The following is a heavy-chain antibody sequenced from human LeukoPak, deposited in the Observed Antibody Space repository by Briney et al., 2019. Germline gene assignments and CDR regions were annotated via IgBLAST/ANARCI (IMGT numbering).Heavy chain of an antibody. CDR3: ARYYYGSGSYYNPGGAFDI. D-gene: IGHD3-10*01. Sequence: SETLSLTCTVSGGSISSYYWSWIRQPPGKGLEWIGYIYYSGSTNYNPSLKSRVTISVDTSKNQFSLKLSSVTAADTAVYYCARYYYGSGSYYNPGGAFDIWGQGTMVTVSS. V-gene: IGHV4-59*01. CDR2: IYYSGST. CDR1: GGSISSYY. J-gene: IGHJ3*02.